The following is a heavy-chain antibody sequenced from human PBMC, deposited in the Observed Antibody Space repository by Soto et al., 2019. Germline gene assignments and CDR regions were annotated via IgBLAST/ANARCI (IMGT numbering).Heavy chain of an antibody. CDR2: ISAYNGNT. CDR1: GYTFTSYG. J-gene: IGHJ6*02. V-gene: IGHV1-18*01. D-gene: IGHD3-10*01. Sequence: ASVKVSCKASGYTFTSYGISWVRQAPGQGLEWMGWISAYNGNTNYAQKLQGRVTMTTDTSTSTAYMELRSLRSDDTVVYYCASSLYYGSGSNNYYYYGMDVWGQGTTVTVSS. CDR3: ASSLYYGSGSNNYYYYGMDV.